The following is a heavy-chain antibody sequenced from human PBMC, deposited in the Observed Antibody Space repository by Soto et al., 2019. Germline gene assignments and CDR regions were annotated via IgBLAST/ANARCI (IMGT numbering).Heavy chain of an antibody. CDR1: GYTFTSYY. CDR2: INPSGGST. V-gene: IGHV1-46*01. D-gene: IGHD6-6*01. CDR3: ATEGRNDQLVPAFDY. J-gene: IGHJ4*02. Sequence: ASVKVSCKASGYTFTSYYMHWVRQAPGRGLEWMGIINPSGGSTSYAQKFQGRVTMTRDTSTSTVYMELSSLRSEDTAVYYCATEGRNDQLVPAFDYWGQGTLVTVSS.